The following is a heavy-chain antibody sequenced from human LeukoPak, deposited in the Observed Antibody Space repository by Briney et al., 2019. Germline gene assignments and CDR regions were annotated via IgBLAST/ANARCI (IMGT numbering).Heavy chain of an antibody. CDR1: GYTFTSYG. J-gene: IGHJ3*02. V-gene: IGHV1-18*01. D-gene: IGHD5-12*01. CDR3: ARAVDSGPNDAFDI. CDR2: IIAYNGNT. Sequence: ASVKVSCKASGYTFTSYGISWVRQAPGQGLEWMGWIIAYNGNTNYAQKLQGRVTMTTDTSTSTAYMELSSLRSEDTAVYYCARAVDSGPNDAFDIWGQGTMVTVSS.